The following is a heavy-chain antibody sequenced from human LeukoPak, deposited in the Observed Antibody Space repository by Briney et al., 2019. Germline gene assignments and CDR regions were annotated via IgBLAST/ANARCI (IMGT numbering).Heavy chain of an antibody. CDR1: GSSFTNYW. J-gene: IGHJ4*02. CDR2: IYPGDSDT. CDR3: ARRSYGGKDFDY. D-gene: IGHD4-23*01. Sequence: GESLKISCEVSGSSFTNYWIGWVRQMPGKGLEWMGIIYPGDSDTTYSPSFQGQATISADKSINTAYLQWSSLKASDTAMYYCARRSYGGKDFDYWGQGTLVTVSS. V-gene: IGHV5-51*01.